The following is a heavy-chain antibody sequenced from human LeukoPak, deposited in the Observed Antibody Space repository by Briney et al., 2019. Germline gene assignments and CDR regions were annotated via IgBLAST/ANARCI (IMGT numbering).Heavy chain of an antibody. V-gene: IGHV3-30-3*01. CDR1: GFTFSSYA. CDR3: ARVGIAAAGTISFFDY. Sequence: GGPLRLSCAAFGFTFSSYAMHWVRQAPGKGLEWVAVISYDGSNKYYADSVKGRFTISRDNSKNTLYLQMNSLGAEDTAVYYCARVGIAAAGTISFFDYWGQGTLVTVSS. CDR2: ISYDGSNK. D-gene: IGHD6-13*01. J-gene: IGHJ4*02.